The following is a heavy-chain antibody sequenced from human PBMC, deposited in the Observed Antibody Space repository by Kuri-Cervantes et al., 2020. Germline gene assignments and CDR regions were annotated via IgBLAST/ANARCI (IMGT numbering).Heavy chain of an antibody. Sequence: GGSLRLSCVASGFIFSDYDMHWVRQAPGKGLEWVAVISYDGSNKYYADSVKGRFTISRDNAKHTLFLQMNSLRAEDTGVYYCARDQTIAGPSTFDYWGQGTLVTVSS. CDR1: GFIFSDYD. CDR2: ISYDGSNK. J-gene: IGHJ4*02. D-gene: IGHD6-13*01. V-gene: IGHV3-30-3*01. CDR3: ARDQTIAGPSTFDY.